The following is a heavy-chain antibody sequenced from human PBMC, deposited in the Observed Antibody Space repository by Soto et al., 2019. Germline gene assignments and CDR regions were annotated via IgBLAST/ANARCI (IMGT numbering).Heavy chain of an antibody. Sequence: PGESLKISCKGSGYSFTSYWIGWVRQMPGKGLEWMGIIYPGDSDTRYSPSFQGQVTISADKSISTAYLQWSSLKASDTAMYYCATSGYYYDSSGYYMAFDIWGQGTMVTVSS. CDR2: IYPGDSDT. CDR3: ATSGYYYDSSGYYMAFDI. CDR1: GYSFTSYW. D-gene: IGHD3-22*01. V-gene: IGHV5-51*01. J-gene: IGHJ3*02.